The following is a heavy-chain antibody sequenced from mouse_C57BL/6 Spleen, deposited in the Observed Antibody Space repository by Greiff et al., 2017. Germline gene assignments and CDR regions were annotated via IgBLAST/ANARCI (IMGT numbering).Heavy chain of an antibody. CDR1: GYTFTSYW. Sequence: QVQLQQPGAELVKPGASVKLSCKASGYTFTSYWMHWVKQRPGRGLEWIGRIDPNSGGTKYNEKFKSKATLTVDKPSSTAYMQLMSLTSADSAVYYCARGGDYSYWYFDVWGTGTTVTVSS. V-gene: IGHV1-72*01. D-gene: IGHD2-12*01. CDR2: IDPNSGGT. J-gene: IGHJ1*03. CDR3: ARGGDYSYWYFDV.